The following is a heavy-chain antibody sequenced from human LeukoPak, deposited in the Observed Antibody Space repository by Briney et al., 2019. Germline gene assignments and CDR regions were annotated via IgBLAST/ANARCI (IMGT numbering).Heavy chain of an antibody. J-gene: IGHJ3*02. V-gene: IGHV1-69*13. D-gene: IGHD1-14*01. CDR3: ARGSFAPTGAFDI. Sequence: ASVKVSCKASGGTFSSYAISWVRQAPGQGLEWMGGIIPIFGTANYAQKFQGRVTITADESTSTAYMELSSLRSEDTAVYYCARGSFAPTGAFDIWGQGTMVTVSS. CDR1: GGTFSSYA. CDR2: IIPIFGTA.